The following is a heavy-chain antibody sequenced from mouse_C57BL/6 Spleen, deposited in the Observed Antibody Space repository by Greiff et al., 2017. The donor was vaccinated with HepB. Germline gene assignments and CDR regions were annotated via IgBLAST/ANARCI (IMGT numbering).Heavy chain of an antibody. D-gene: IGHD3-2*02. Sequence: DVKLVESGGGLVQPGGSLSLSCAASGFTFTDYYMSWVRQPPGKALEWLGFIRNKANGYTTEYSASVKGRFTISRDNSQSILYLQMNALRAEDSATYYCARGSSGYFDYWGQGTTLTVSS. V-gene: IGHV7-3*01. J-gene: IGHJ2*01. CDR3: ARGSSGYFDY. CDR1: GFTFTDYY. CDR2: IRNKANGYTT.